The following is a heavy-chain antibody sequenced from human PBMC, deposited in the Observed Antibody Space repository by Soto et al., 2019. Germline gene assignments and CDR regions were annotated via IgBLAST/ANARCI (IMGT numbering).Heavy chain of an antibody. J-gene: IGHJ5*02. CDR1: GFPFGITD. D-gene: IGHD3-10*01. Sequence: QVLDSGGDLVQPGGSLRLSCAASGFPFGITDMSWVRQAPGKGLEWVSTIDGSGGATHYADSVKGRFTISRDNSKNTVFLQMSSLRAVDTAVYYCAKNSGWFNTWGQGTLVTVSS. CDR2: IDGSGGAT. CDR3: AKNSGWFNT. V-gene: IGHV3-23*01.